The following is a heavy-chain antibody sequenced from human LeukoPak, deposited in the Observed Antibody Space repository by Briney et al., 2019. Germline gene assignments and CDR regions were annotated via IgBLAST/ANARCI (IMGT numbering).Heavy chain of an antibody. Sequence: GESLKISCKGSGYRFTSYWIGWVRQMPGKGLEWMGIIYPGDSDTRYSPSFQGQVTISADKSISTAYLQWSSLKASDTAMYYCATAYCSSTSCYTEESNAGDAFGIWGQGTMVTVSS. D-gene: IGHD2-2*02. J-gene: IGHJ3*02. CDR1: GYRFTSYW. CDR3: ATAYCSSTSCYTEESNAGDAFGI. V-gene: IGHV5-51*01. CDR2: IYPGDSDT.